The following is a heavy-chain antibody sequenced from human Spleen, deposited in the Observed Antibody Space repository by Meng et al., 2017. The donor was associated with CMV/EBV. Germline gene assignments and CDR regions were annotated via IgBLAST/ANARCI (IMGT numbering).Heavy chain of an antibody. CDR2: INPSGGST. CDR3: ARGVWGGGIDY. J-gene: IGHJ4*02. Sequence: QVQVVQSGSELKKPGASVKVSCKASGYTFTRYAMNWVRQAPGQGLEWMGLINPSGGSTSYAQKFQGRVTMTRDTSTSTVYMELSSLRSEDTAVYYCARGVWGGGIDYWGQGTLVTVSS. D-gene: IGHD7-27*01. V-gene: IGHV1-46*01. CDR1: GYTFTRYA.